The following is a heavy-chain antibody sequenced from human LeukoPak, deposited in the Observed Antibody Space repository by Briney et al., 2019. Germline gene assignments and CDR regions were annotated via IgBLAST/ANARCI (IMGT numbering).Heavy chain of an antibody. D-gene: IGHD3-22*01. CDR2: IYYSGST. CDR1: GGSISSYY. Sequence: SKTLSLTCTVSGGSISSYYWSWIRQPPGKGLEWIGYIYYSGSTNYNPSLKSRVTISVDTSKNQFSLKLSSVTAADTAVYYCARVRVYYDSSGYPPYYFDYWGQGTLVTVSS. J-gene: IGHJ4*02. V-gene: IGHV4-59*01. CDR3: ARVRVYYDSSGYPPYYFDY.